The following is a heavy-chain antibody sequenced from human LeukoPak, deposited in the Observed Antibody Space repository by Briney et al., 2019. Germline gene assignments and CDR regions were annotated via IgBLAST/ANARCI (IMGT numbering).Heavy chain of an antibody. V-gene: IGHV4-38-2*01. Sequence: SETLSLTCAVSGYSISSGYYWGWIRQPPGKGLEWIGSIYHSGSTYYNPSLKSRVTISVDTSKNQFSLKLSSVTAADTAVYYCARRGYYDSSGYLSDFDYWGQGTLVTVSS. J-gene: IGHJ4*02. CDR3: ARRGYYDSSGYLSDFDY. CDR1: GYSISSGYY. D-gene: IGHD3-22*01. CDR2: IYHSGST.